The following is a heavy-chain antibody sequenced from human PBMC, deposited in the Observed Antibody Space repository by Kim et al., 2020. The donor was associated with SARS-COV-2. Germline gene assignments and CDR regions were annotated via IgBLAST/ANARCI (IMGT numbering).Heavy chain of an antibody. CDR3: ARDLDYYDSSGSFDY. CDR1: GYTFTSYY. V-gene: IGHV1-46*01. CDR2: INPSGDST. J-gene: IGHJ4*02. Sequence: ASVKVSCKASGYTFTSYYMHWVRQAPGQGLEWMGIINPSGDSTSYAQKFQGRVTMTRDTSTSTVYMELSSLRSEDTAVYYCARDLDYYDSSGSFDYWGQGTLVTVSS. D-gene: IGHD3-22*01.